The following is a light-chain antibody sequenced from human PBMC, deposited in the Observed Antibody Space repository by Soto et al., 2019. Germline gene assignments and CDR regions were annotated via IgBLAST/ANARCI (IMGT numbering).Light chain of an antibody. Sequence: QSVLTQPPSVSAAPGQKVTISCSGSSSDIGNNYVSWYQHLPGTAPKLLIYETDKRLSGIPDRFSGSKSGTSATLGITGLQTGDEADYYCGTWDSSLSADVFGTGTKVPVL. J-gene: IGLJ1*01. V-gene: IGLV1-51*02. CDR1: SSDIGNNY. CDR2: ETD. CDR3: GTWDSSLSADV.